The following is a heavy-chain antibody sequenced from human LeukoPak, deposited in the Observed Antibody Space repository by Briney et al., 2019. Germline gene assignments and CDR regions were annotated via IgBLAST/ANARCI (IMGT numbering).Heavy chain of an antibody. Sequence: GGSLRLSCAASGFTFSSYAMSWVRQAPGKGLEWVSSISGSGSSKFYADSVKGRFTISRDNSKNTLYLQMNSLRAEDTAVYYCAKDRRAMIAYNWFAPWGQGALVTVSS. CDR1: GFTFSSYA. J-gene: IGHJ5*02. V-gene: IGHV3-23*01. CDR3: AKDRRAMIAYNWFAP. D-gene: IGHD3-16*01. CDR2: ISGSGSSK.